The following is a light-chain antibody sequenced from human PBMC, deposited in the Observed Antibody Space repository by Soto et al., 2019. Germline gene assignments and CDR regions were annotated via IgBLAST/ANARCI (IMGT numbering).Light chain of an antibody. Sequence: EFVLTQSPGTLSLSPVERATLSCMASQSVSSSYLAWYQQKPGQAPRLLIYGTSSRATGIPDRFSGSGSGTDFTLTISSLDPEDFAVYYCQQYGGSRWTFGQGTKVDI. V-gene: IGKV3-20*01. CDR2: GTS. CDR3: QQYGGSRWT. CDR1: QSVSSSY. J-gene: IGKJ1*01.